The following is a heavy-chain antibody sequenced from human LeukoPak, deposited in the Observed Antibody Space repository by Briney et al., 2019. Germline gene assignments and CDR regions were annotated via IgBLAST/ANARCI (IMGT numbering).Heavy chain of an antibody. CDR1: GGSISPYY. D-gene: IGHD3-3*01. Sequence: PSETLSLTCNVSGGSISPYYWSWFRQSPGKELEWIAFIYYTGSPNYNPSFRSRVSISVDTTKNQFSLTVNSMTAADTAVYYCAREPPLGYDFWSGYLENNWFDPWGQGTLVTVSS. J-gene: IGHJ5*02. CDR3: AREPPLGYDFWSGYLENNWFDP. CDR2: IYYTGSP. V-gene: IGHV4-59*12.